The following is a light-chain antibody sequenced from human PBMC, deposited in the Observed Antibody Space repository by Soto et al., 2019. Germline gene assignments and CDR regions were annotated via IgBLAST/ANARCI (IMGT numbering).Light chain of an antibody. Sequence: EVGLTQSPGTLSLSPGERATLSCRARQSVSSSYLAWYQQKSGQAPRLLIYGASSRANGIPDRFSGSGSGTDFTLTISRLEPEDFAVYYCQQYGSSPTFGGGTKVEIK. V-gene: IGKV3-20*01. CDR1: QSVSSSY. CDR2: GAS. CDR3: QQYGSSPT. J-gene: IGKJ4*01.